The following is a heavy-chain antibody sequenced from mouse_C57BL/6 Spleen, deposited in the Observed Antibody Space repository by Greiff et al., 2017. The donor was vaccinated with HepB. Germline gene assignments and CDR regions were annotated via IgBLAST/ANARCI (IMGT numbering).Heavy chain of an antibody. CDR1: GYTFTSYW. J-gene: IGHJ4*01. CDR2: IHPNSGST. CDR3: ARSLDGYDAMDY. D-gene: IGHD2-3*01. Sequence: QVQLQQPGAELVKPGASVKLSCKASGYTFTSYWMHWVKQRPGQGLEWIGMIHPNSGSTNYNEKFKSKATLTVDKSSSTAYMQLSSLTSEDSAVYYWARSLDGYDAMDYWGQGTSVTVSS. V-gene: IGHV1-64*01.